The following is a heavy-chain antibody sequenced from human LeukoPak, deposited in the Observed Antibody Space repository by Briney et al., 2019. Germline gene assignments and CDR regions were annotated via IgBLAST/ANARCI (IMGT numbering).Heavy chain of an antibody. CDR1: GFTFSSYG. CDR3: AKVIRGSGSYFSPAEPFYYYYGMDV. CDR2: ISYDGSNK. J-gene: IGHJ6*02. V-gene: IGHV3-30*18. D-gene: IGHD3-10*01. Sequence: GGSLRLSCAASGFTFSSYGMHWVRQAPGKGLEWVAVISYDGSNKYYADSVKGRFTISRDNSKNTLYLQMNSLRAEDTAVYYCAKVIRGSGSYFSPAEPFYYYYGMDVWGQGTTVTVSS.